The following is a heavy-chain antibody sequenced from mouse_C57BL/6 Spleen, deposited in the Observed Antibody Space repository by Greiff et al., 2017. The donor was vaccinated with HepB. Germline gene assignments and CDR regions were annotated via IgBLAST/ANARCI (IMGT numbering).Heavy chain of an antibody. CDR3: AITTVVDYAMDY. J-gene: IGHJ4*01. CDR1: GFTFSSYG. CDR2: ISSGGSYT. D-gene: IGHD1-1*01. V-gene: IGHV5-6*02. Sequence: DVMLVESGGDLVKPGGSLKLSCAASGFTFSSYGMSWVRQTPDKRLEWVATISSGGSYTYYPDSVKGRFTISRDNAKNTLYLQMSSLKSEDTAMYYCAITTVVDYAMDYWGQGTSVTVSS.